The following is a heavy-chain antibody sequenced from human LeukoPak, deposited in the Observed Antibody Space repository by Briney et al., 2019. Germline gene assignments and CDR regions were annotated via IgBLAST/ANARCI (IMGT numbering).Heavy chain of an antibody. CDR2: INPNSGGT. CDR1: GYTFTGYY. Sequence: ASVKVSCKASGYTFTGYYMHWVRQAPGQGLEWMGWINPNSGGTNYAQKFQGRVTMTRDTSISTVYMELSSLRSEDTAVYYCARGGLDTAMVTPDYWGQGTLVTVSS. V-gene: IGHV1-2*02. J-gene: IGHJ4*02. D-gene: IGHD5-18*01. CDR3: ARGGLDTAMVTPDY.